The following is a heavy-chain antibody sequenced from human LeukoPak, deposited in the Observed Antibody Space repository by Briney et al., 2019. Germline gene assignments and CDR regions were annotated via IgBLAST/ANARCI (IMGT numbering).Heavy chain of an antibody. CDR1: GFTFSDYY. J-gene: IGHJ6*03. CDR3: ARDGRDSSGYFFYYYYYMDV. V-gene: IGHV3-11*04. Sequence: GGSLRLSCAASGFTFSDYYMSWIRQAPGKGLEWVSYISSSGSTIYYADSVKGRFTISRDNAKNSLYLQMNSLRAEDTAVYYCARDGRDSSGYFFYYYYYMDVWGKGTTVTVSS. CDR2: ISSSGSTI. D-gene: IGHD3-22*01.